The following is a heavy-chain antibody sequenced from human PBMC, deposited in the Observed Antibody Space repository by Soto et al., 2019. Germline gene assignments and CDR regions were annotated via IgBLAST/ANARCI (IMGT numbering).Heavy chain of an antibody. D-gene: IGHD3-3*01. CDR1: GFTFSDYY. J-gene: IGHJ5*02. CDR3: ARDQTDFWSGYSQNWFDP. Sequence: GGSLRLSCAASGFTFSDYYMSWIRQAPGKGLEWVSYISSSGSTIYYADSVKGRFTISRDNAKNSLYLQMNSLRAEDTAVYYCARDQTDFWSGYSQNWFDPWGQGTLVTVSS. CDR2: ISSSGSTI. V-gene: IGHV3-11*01.